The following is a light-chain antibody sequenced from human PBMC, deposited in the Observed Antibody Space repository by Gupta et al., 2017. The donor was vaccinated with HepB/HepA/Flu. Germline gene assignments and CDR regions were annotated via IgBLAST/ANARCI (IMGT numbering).Light chain of an antibody. CDR2: TNN. V-gene: IGLV1-44*01. Sequence: QSVLTQPPSASGTPGQRVTISCSGSSSNIGSKTVNRYQQLPGTAPKVLIYTNNQRPSGVPDRFSGSKSGTSASLAISGLQSEDEADYYCAAWDDSLNGLVFGGGTKLTVL. CDR3: AAWDDSLNGLV. CDR1: SSNIGSKT. J-gene: IGLJ2*01.